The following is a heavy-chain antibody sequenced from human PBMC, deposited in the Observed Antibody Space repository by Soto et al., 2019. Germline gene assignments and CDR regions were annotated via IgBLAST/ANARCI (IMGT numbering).Heavy chain of an antibody. D-gene: IGHD3-3*01. V-gene: IGHV1-3*01. J-gene: IGHJ6*02. CDR3: ARDRYSYYDFWSGSLPYYYFGMDV. Sequence: ASVKVSCKASGYTFTSYAMHWVRQAPGQRLEWMGWINAGNGNTKYSQKFQGRVTITRDTSASTAYMELSSLRSEDTAMYYCARDRYSYYDFWSGSLPYYYFGMDVWGQGTTVTVSS. CDR1: GYTFTSYA. CDR2: INAGNGNT.